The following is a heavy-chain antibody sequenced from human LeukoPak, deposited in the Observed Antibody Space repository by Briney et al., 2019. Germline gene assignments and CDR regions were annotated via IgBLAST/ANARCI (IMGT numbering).Heavy chain of an antibody. Sequence: GASVKVSCKASGYSFTSDDMNWVRQAPGQGLEWMGWMNAKSGGTGYAREFQGRVSLTRNTSTTTAYMELSNLTSEDTAVYYCARGVGPPYGHEWFDPWGQGTLVIVSS. V-gene: IGHV1-8*01. D-gene: IGHD3-10*01. CDR2: MNAKSGGT. CDR3: ARGVGPPYGHEWFDP. CDR1: GYSFTSDD. J-gene: IGHJ5*02.